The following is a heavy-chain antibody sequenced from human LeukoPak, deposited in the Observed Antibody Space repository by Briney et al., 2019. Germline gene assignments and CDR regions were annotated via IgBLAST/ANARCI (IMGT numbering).Heavy chain of an antibody. Sequence: ASVKVSCKTSGYIFTGYYLHWLRQAPGQGLEWLGCVHPNGSSEPAPIFRGRVTMTRDTSLSTAYMDLSTLRSDDTAVYYCAIECCFDGNIYSKGFEYWGLGTVVTVSS. CDR2: VHPNGSS. CDR3: AIECCFDGNIYSKGFEY. V-gene: IGHV1-2*02. J-gene: IGHJ4*02. CDR1: GYIFTGYY. D-gene: IGHD3-10*01.